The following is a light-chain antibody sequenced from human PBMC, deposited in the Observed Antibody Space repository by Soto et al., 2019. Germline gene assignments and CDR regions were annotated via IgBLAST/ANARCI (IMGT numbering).Light chain of an antibody. J-gene: IGKJ5*01. V-gene: IGKV3-11*01. CDR3: QQRSNWPT. Sequence: EIVLTQSPVTLSLSPGERATLSCRASQSVRTNYLAWYQQKRGQAPWLLIYDASNRATGIPARFSGSGSGTDFTLTISSLEPEDFAVYYCQQRSNWPTFGQGTRLEIK. CDR2: DAS. CDR1: QSVRTNY.